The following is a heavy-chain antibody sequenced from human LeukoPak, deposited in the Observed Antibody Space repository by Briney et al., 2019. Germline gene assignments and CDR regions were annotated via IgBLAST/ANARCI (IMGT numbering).Heavy chain of an antibody. V-gene: IGHV3-11*05. Sequence: GGSLRLSCAASGFTFRDYYMSWIRQAPGKGLEWVSYISRDGTYTNNPDSVKGRFAISRDNAKNSLYLQMNSLRAEDTAVYYCAKARSGYYYDSSGYYEYYYYYGMDVWGQGTTVTVSS. D-gene: IGHD3-22*01. J-gene: IGHJ6*02. CDR2: ISRDGTYT. CDR3: AKARSGYYYDSSGYYEYYYYYGMDV. CDR1: GFTFRDYY.